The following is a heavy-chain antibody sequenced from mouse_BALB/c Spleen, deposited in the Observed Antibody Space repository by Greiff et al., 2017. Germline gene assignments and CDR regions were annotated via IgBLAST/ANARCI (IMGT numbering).Heavy chain of an antibody. CDR3: ARHGEVRRSYAMDY. D-gene: IGHD2-14*01. CDR2: ISNGGGST. CDR1: GFTFSSYT. V-gene: IGHV5-12-2*01. Sequence: EVMLVESGGGLVQPGGSLKLSCAASGFTFSSYTMSWVRQTPEKRLEWVAYISNGGGSTYYPDTVKGRFTISRDNAKNTLYLQMSSLKSEDTAMYYCARHGEVRRSYAMDYWGQGTSVTVSS. J-gene: IGHJ4*01.